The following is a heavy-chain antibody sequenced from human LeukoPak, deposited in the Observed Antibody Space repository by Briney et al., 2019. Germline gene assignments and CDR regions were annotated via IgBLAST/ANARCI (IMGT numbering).Heavy chain of an antibody. D-gene: IGHD3-10*01. Sequence: SETLSLTCTVSGYSISSGYYWGWIRQPPGKGLEWIGSIYYSGSTYYNPSLKSRVTISVDTSKNQFSLKLSSVTAADTAVYYCARSSDDGSGSSFDYWGQGTLVTVSS. CDR1: GYSISSGYY. CDR3: ARSSDDGSGSSFDY. CDR2: IYYSGST. J-gene: IGHJ4*02. V-gene: IGHV4-38-2*02.